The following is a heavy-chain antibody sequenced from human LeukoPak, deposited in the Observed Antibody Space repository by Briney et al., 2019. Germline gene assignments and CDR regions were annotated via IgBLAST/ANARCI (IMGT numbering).Heavy chain of an antibody. V-gene: IGHV1-8*01. CDR1: GYTFTSYD. Sequence: ASVKVSCKASGYTFTSYDINWVRQATGQGLEWMGWMNPNSGNTGYAQKFQGRVTMTRDTSISTAYMELSRLRSDDTAVYYCARDSYDSSGYYYTSQHAFDIWGQGTMVTVSS. CDR3: ARDSYDSSGYYYTSQHAFDI. D-gene: IGHD3-22*01. CDR2: MNPNSGNT. J-gene: IGHJ3*02.